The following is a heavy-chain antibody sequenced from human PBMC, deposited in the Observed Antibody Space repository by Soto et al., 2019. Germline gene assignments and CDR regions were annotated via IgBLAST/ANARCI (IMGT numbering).Heavy chain of an antibody. CDR3: AREGKVRGVIGY. CDR1: GGSFSGYY. Sequence: QVQLQQWGAGLLKPSEILSLTCAVYGGSFSGYYWSWIRQPPGKGLEWIGEINHSGSTNYNPSLKSRVTISVDTSKNQFSLKLSSVTAADTAVYYCAREGKVRGVIGYWGQGTLVTVSS. CDR2: INHSGST. D-gene: IGHD3-10*01. V-gene: IGHV4-34*01. J-gene: IGHJ4*02.